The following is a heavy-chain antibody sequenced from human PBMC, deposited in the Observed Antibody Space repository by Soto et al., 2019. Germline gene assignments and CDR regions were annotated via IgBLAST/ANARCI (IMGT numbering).Heavy chain of an antibody. CDR1: GGTFSSYA. V-gene: IGHV1-69*13. CDR2: IIPIFGTA. D-gene: IGHD3-3*01. Sequence: SVKVSCKASGGTFSSYAISWVRQAPGQGLEWMGGIIPIFGTANYAQKFQGRVTITADESTSTAYMELSSLRSEDTAVYYCARDRRYYDFWSGYPDYYYYGMDVWGQGTTVTVSS. CDR3: ARDRRYYDFWSGYPDYYYYGMDV. J-gene: IGHJ6*02.